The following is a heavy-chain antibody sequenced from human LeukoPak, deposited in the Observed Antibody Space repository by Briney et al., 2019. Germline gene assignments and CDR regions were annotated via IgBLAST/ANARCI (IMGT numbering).Heavy chain of an antibody. Sequence: PGGSLRLSCAASGFIFGRDSTNWVRQAPGRGLEWISYISRDSDIRYYADSVRGRFHISRDNARNSLYLQMNSLRAEDTAVYYCAKDGGFLEWLLYGYFDYWGQGTLVTVSS. V-gene: IGHV3-48*01. D-gene: IGHD3-3*01. CDR3: AKDGGFLEWLLYGYFDY. CDR2: ISRDSDIR. J-gene: IGHJ4*02. CDR1: GFIFGRDS.